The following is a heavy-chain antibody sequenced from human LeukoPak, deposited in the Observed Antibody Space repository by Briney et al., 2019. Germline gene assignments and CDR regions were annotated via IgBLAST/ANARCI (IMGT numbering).Heavy chain of an antibody. CDR1: GYSISSGYY. V-gene: IGHV4-38-2*01. J-gene: IGHJ4*02. CDR2: IYHNGNT. Sequence: SETLSLTCAVSGYSISSGYYWGWIRQAPRNGLEWIGSIYHNGNTYYNPSLKSRVTISVDTSKNEFSLKLSSVTAADTAVYYCSVAATGKKYFDYWGQGTLVTVSS. CDR3: SVAATGKKYFDY. D-gene: IGHD6-13*01.